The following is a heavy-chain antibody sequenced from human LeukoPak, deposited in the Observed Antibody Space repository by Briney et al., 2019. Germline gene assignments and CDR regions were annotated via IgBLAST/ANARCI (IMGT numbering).Heavy chain of an antibody. V-gene: IGHV4-61*10. CDR3: ARVRAAAGRYGDY. Sequence: SQTLSLTCTVSGGSISSGSYYWSWIRQPAGKGLEWIGYIYYSGSTNYNPSLKSRVTISVDTSKNQFSLKLSSVTAADTAVYYCARVRAAAGRYGDYWGQGTLVTVSS. CDR2: IYYSGST. D-gene: IGHD6-13*01. CDR1: GGSISSGSYY. J-gene: IGHJ4*02.